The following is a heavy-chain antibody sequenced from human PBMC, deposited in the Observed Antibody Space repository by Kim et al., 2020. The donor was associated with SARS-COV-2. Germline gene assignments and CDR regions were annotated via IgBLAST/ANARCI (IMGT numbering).Heavy chain of an antibody. V-gene: IGHV3-33*01. Sequence: GGSLRLSCAASGFTFSSYEMHWVRQAPGKGLEWVALIWDDGSGTYYADSVQGRFTISRDNSKSMVFLQINSLRAEDTAVYYCARDLYDAGHYGMDVWGQGTAVTVSS. CDR1: GFTFSSYE. J-gene: IGHJ6*02. CDR3: ARDLYDAGHYGMDV. CDR2: IWDDGSGT. D-gene: IGHD3-22*01.